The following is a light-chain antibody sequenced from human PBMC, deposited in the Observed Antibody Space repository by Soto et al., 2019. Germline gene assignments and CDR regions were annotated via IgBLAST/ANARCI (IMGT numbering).Light chain of an antibody. Sequence: DIQMTQSPSTLSASVGDRVTITCRASLNIGDSLGWFQQKAGKPPTKLIYAASALQSGVPVRFSGSASGTEFTLTIRNMQHEDFATYYCLQTYNHPLTFGGGTKVELK. V-gene: IGKV1-17*02. CDR3: LQTYNHPLT. CDR2: AAS. CDR1: LNIGDS. J-gene: IGKJ4*01.